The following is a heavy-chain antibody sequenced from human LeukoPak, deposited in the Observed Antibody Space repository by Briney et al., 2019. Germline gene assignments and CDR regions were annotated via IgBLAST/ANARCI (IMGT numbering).Heavy chain of an antibody. V-gene: IGHV3-30*04. CDR1: GFTFSSYA. CDR3: ASGGYQLLGFYYYYYGMDV. Sequence: GGSLRLSCAASGFTFSSYAMHWVRPAPGKGLEWVAVISYVGSNKYYADSVKGRFTISRDNSKNTLYLQMNSLRAEDTAVYYCASGGYQLLGFYYYYYGMDVWGQGTTVTVSS. J-gene: IGHJ6*02. CDR2: ISYVGSNK. D-gene: IGHD2-2*01.